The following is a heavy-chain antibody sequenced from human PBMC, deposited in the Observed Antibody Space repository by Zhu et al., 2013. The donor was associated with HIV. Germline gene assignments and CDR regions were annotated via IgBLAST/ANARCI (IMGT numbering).Heavy chain of an antibody. CDR1: GFTFTGYY. J-gene: IGHJ3*02. CDR2: INPSGGGT. D-gene: IGHD4-17*01. Sequence: VQLVQSVAEVKKPGASVKVSCKTSGFTFTGYYIHWVRQAPGQGLEWMGIINPSGGGTSYAQRFRGRLTMTRDASTSTVYMELTSLRSEDTAVYYCARDSDYGDYFGSFDAFDIWGQGTMVTVSS. CDR3: ARDSDYGDYFGSFDAFDI. V-gene: IGHV1-46*01.